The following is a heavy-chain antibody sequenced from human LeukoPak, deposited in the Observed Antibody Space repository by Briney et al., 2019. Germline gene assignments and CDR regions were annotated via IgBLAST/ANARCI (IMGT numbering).Heavy chain of an antibody. V-gene: IGHV3-23*01. D-gene: IGHD3-3*01. J-gene: IGHJ4*02. CDR1: GFTFSSYD. CDR3: AKTVSNYDFWSGYYTDY. CDR2: LTTDGAAT. Sequence: GGSLRLSCIASGFTFSSYDISWVRQAPGKGLEWVSSLTTDGAATEYADSVKGRFTISRDNSKNTLYLQMNSLRAEDTAVYYCAKTVSNYDFWSGYYTDYWGQGTLVTVSS.